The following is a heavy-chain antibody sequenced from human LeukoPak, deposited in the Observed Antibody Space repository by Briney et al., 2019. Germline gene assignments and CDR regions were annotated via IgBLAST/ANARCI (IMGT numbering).Heavy chain of an antibody. CDR1: GFTFNIYG. CDR2: IRGSGVET. CDR3: AKLTHGSGTYGAFDY. J-gene: IGHJ4*02. V-gene: IGHV3-23*01. Sequence: GGSLRLSCSASGFTFNIYGMNWVRQAPGEGLEGVSGIRGSGVETFYADSVKVRFTISRDNSKNTLYLQMNSLRAEDTAVYYCAKLTHGSGTYGAFDYWGQGTLATVST. D-gene: IGHD3-10*01.